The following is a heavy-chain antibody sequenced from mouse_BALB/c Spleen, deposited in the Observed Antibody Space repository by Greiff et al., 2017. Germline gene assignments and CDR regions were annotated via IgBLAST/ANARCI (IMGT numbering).Heavy chain of an antibody. D-gene: IGHD1-1*01. CDR3: ARVRCCYGCSDAYFDY. CDR2: ISSGGNT. Sequence: EVQLVESGGGLVKPGGSLKLSCAASGFTFSNYAMSWVRQTPEKRLEWVASISSGGNTYYPDSVKGRFTIIRDNARNILYLQMSSLRSEDTAMYYYARVRCCYGCSDAYFDYWGQGTTLTVSS. V-gene: IGHV5-6-5*01. J-gene: IGHJ2*01. CDR1: GFTFSNYA.